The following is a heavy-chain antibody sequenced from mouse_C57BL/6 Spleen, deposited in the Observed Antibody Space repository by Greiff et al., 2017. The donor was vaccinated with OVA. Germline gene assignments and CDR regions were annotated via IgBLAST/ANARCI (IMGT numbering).Heavy chain of an antibody. D-gene: IGHD3-1*01. V-gene: IGHV1-64*01. CDR2: IHPNSGST. CDR3: ARHGLARTGAMDY. Sequence: VQLQQSGAELVKPGASVKLSCKASGYTFTSYWMHWVKQRPGQGLEWIGMIHPNSGSTNYNEKFKSKATLTVDKSSSTAYMQLSSLTSEDSAVYYCARHGLARTGAMDYWGQGTSVTVSS. CDR1: GYTFTSYW. J-gene: IGHJ4*01.